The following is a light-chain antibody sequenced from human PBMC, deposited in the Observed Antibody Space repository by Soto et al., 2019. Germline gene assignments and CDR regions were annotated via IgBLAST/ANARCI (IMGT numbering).Light chain of an antibody. V-gene: IGLV2-14*01. J-gene: IGLJ3*02. CDR2: DVS. CDR3: SSYTSTNSGV. CDR1: SSDVGGYNY. Sequence: QSALTQSASVSGSPGQSITISCTGTSSDVGGYNYVSWYQQHPGKAPKLIIYDVSNRHSGVSTRFSGSKSGNTASLTISGLQAEDEADYSCSSYTSTNSGVFGGGTKLTVL.